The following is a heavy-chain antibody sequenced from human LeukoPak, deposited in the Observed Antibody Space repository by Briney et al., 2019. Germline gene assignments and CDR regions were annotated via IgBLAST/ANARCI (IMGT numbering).Heavy chain of an antibody. Sequence: PGGSLRLSCAASGFTFSDYALIWVRQAPGKGLEWISAIRGTGGTTYYADSVKGRCTISRDNSRNTVYLQMNRLRTEDTALYFCGKDPNGDYVGAFDFWGPGTMVTVSS. CDR3: GKDPNGDYVGAFDF. CDR2: IRGTGGTT. V-gene: IGHV3-23*01. CDR1: GFTFSDYA. D-gene: IGHD4-17*01. J-gene: IGHJ3*01.